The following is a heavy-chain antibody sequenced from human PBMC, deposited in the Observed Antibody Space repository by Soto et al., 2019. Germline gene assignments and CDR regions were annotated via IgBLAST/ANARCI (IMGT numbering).Heavy chain of an antibody. CDR3: TTEVYYGSGSYYYGMDV. J-gene: IGHJ6*02. CDR1: GFTFSNAW. Sequence: GSLRLSCAASGFTFSNAWMSWVRQAPGKGLEWVGRIKSKTDGGTTDYAAPVKGRFTISRDDSKNTLYLQMNSLKTEDTAVYYCTTEVYYGSGSYYYGMDVWGQGTTVTVSS. D-gene: IGHD3-10*01. V-gene: IGHV3-15*01. CDR2: IKSKTDGGTT.